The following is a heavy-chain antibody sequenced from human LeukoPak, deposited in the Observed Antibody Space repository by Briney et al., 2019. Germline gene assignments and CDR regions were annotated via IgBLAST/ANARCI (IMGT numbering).Heavy chain of an antibody. CDR3: AREAAVSIVVVPAADY. V-gene: IGHV3-7*01. CDR2: IKQDGSEK. Sequence: GGSLRLSCAASGFTFSSYWMSWVRQAPGKGLEWVANIKQDGSEKYYVDSVKGRFTISRDNAKNSLYLQMNSLRAEDTAVYYCAREAAVSIVVVPAADYWGQGTLVTVSS. CDR1: GFTFSSYW. J-gene: IGHJ4*02. D-gene: IGHD2-2*01.